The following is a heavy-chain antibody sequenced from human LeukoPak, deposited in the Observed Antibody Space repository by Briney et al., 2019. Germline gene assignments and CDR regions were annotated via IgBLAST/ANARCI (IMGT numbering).Heavy chain of an antibody. CDR3: TRENYVPDS. CDR1: GFNFSSHW. CDR2: INSDGSST. D-gene: IGHD3-10*02. V-gene: IGHV3-74*01. Sequence: PGGSLRLSCATSGFNFSSHWMHWVRQAPGKGLVWVSCINSDGSSTSNADSVKGRFTISRDDAKNSLFLQMNGLRADDTAVYYCTRENYVPDSWGQGTLVTVSS. J-gene: IGHJ4*02.